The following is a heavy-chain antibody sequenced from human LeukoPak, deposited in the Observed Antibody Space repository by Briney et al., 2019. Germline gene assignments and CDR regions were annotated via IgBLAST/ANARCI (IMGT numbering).Heavy chain of an antibody. CDR1: GGSNSSYY. D-gene: IGHD6-13*01. J-gene: IGHJ4*02. CDR3: ARASSWYNFDY. V-gene: IGHV4-59*01. CDR2: IYYSGST. Sequence: SETLSLTCTVSGGSNSSYYWSWIRQPPGKGLEWIGYIYYSGSTNYNPSLKSRVTISVDTSKNQFSLKLSSVTAADTAVYYCARASSWYNFDYWGPGNPGHRLL.